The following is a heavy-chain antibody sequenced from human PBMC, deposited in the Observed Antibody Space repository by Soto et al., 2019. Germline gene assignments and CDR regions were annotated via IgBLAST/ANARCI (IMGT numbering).Heavy chain of an antibody. Sequence: GGSLRLSCAASGFTFSNYAISWVRQAPGKGLEWVSSISGSGGSTYYADSVKGRFTISRDNSKNTLYLQMNSLRAEDTAVYYCATYSGNYERYGVYYGLDVWGQGTTVTVSS. V-gene: IGHV3-23*01. J-gene: IGHJ6*02. CDR1: GFTFSNYA. CDR3: ATYSGNYERYGVYYGLDV. D-gene: IGHD1-26*01. CDR2: ISGSGGST.